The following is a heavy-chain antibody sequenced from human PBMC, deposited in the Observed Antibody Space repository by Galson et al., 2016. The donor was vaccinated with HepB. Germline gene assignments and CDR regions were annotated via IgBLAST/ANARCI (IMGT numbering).Heavy chain of an antibody. CDR2: IFHTGGT. D-gene: IGHD2-2*01. CDR1: GGSVTSDSSY. Sequence: ETLSLTCTVSGGSVTSDSSYWSWIRQPPGKGLEWIGYIFHTGGTNYNPSLKSRVTISVDKSKNQFSLRVTSVTAADTALYYCARGAIDQVDYYVLDVWGQGTTVTVSS. V-gene: IGHV4-61*01. J-gene: IGHJ6*02. CDR3: ARGAIDQVDYYVLDV.